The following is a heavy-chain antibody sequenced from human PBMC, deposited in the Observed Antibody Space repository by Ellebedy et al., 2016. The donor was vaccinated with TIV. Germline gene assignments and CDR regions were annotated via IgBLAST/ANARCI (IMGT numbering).Heavy chain of an antibody. CDR1: RGSISSYY. V-gene: IGHV4-59*08. CDR2: VYYSGST. Sequence: SETLSLTCTVSRGSISSYYWSWIRQPPGKGLEWIGYVYYSGSTNYNPSLESRVRMSLDTSKNQFSLRLSSVTAADTAVFYCARYRVNYYGSGTYYNLFDYWGQGALVTVSS. CDR3: ARYRVNYYGSGTYYNLFDY. D-gene: IGHD3-10*01. J-gene: IGHJ4*02.